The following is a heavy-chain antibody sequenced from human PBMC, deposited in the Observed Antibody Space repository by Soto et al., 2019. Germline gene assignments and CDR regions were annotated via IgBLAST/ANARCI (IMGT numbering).Heavy chain of an antibody. J-gene: IGHJ4*02. CDR2: IIPIFGTA. CDR1: GGTFSSYA. CDR3: ARDSSGWYYFDY. D-gene: IGHD6-19*01. V-gene: IGHV1-69*13. Sequence: ASVKVSCKASGGTFSSYAISCVRQAPGQGLEWMGGIIPIFGTANYAQKFQGRVTITADESTSTAYMELSSLRSEDTAVYYCARDSSGWYYFDYWGQGTLVTVSS.